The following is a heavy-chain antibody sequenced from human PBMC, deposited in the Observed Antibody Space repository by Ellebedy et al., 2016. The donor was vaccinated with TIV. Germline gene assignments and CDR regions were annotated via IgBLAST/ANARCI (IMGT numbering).Heavy chain of an antibody. D-gene: IGHD2-21*02. CDR2: IYYSGST. J-gene: IGHJ4*02. Sequence: SETLSLTXTVSGGSISRDYWSWIRQSPGKGLEWIGYIYYSGSTNYNPSLKSRVFISVDTSKNQFSLRLTSVTAADTAVYYCARVGVGRTALAFFDYWGQGTLVTVSS. V-gene: IGHV4-59*12. CDR3: ARVGVGRTALAFFDY. CDR1: GGSISRDY.